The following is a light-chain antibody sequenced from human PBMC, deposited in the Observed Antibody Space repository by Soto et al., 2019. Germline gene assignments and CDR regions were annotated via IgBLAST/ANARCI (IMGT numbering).Light chain of an antibody. Sequence: SALTQPGSVSGSRGQSIAFSCTGTSSDVGGYKYVSWYQQYPGKAPKLMIYDVSNRPSGVPDRFSGSKSGNTASLTISGLQSEDEADYYCSSYISYTSYVFGTGTKVTVL. V-gene: IGLV2-14*01. CDR3: SSYISYTSYV. CDR1: SSDVGGYKY. J-gene: IGLJ1*01. CDR2: DVS.